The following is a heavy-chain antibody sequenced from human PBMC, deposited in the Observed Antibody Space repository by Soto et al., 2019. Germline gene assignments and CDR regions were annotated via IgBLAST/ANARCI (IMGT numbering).Heavy chain of an antibody. V-gene: IGHV1-18*01. CDR3: AGTYYYDSSGYDDAFDI. J-gene: IGHJ3*02. CDR1: GHTFTSYG. CDR2: ISAYNGNT. Sequence: ASVKVSCKASGHTFTSYGISWVRQAPGQGLEWMGWISAYNGNTNYAQKLQGRVTMTTDTSTSTAYMELRSLRSDDTAVYYCAGTYYYDSSGYDDAFDIWGQGTMVTVSS. D-gene: IGHD3-22*01.